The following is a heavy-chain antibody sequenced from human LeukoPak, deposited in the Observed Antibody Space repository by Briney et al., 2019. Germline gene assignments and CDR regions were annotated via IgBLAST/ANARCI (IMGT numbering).Heavy chain of an antibody. Sequence: PGGSLRLSCAASGFTFSSYSMNWVRQAPGKGLEWVSSISSSSSYIYYADSVKGRFTISRDNAKNSLYLQMNSLRAEDTAVYYCARVQLRSDAFDIWGQGTMVTVSS. D-gene: IGHD1-26*01. CDR1: GFTFSSYS. V-gene: IGHV3-21*01. CDR2: ISSSSSYI. CDR3: ARVQLRSDAFDI. J-gene: IGHJ3*02.